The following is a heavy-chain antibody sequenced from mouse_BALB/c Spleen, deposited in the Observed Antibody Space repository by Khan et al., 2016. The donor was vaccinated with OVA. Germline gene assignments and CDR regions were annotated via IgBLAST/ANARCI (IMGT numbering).Heavy chain of an antibody. D-gene: IGHD2-1*01. CDR3: ARRGVYGIFAY. V-gene: IGHV1-7*01. Sequence: QIQLVQSGAELAKPGASVKMSCKASGYTFTTYWMHWVKQRPGQGLEWIGYINPSTTYTEYNPKFKDKATLTADKSSSPAYMQLSCLTSEDSSVYYCARRGVYGIFAYWGQGTLVTVSA. CDR2: INPSTTYT. J-gene: IGHJ3*01. CDR1: GYTFTTYW.